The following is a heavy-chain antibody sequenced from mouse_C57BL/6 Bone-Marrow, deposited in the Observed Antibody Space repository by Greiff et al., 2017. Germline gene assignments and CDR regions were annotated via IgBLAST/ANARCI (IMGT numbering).Heavy chain of an antibody. J-gene: IGHJ2*01. CDR2: IYPRSGNT. CDR3: ARRRRGGPLFDY. Sequence: QVQLQQSGPELVKPGASVKISCKASGYTFTSYGISWVKQRTGQGLEWIGEIYPRSGNTYYNEKFKGKATLTADKSSSTAYMELRSLTSEDSAVDFCARRRRGGPLFDYWGQGTTLTVSS. V-gene: IGHV1-81*01. CDR1: GYTFTSYG.